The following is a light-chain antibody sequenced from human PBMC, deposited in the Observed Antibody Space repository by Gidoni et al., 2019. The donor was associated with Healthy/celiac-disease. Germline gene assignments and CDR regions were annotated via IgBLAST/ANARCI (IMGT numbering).Light chain of an antibody. CDR2: WAS. V-gene: IGKV4-1*01. CDR1: QSVLYSSNNKNY. Sequence: DIVMTQSPDSLAVSLGERATINCKSSQSVLYSSNNKNYLAWYQQKPGQTPKLLIYWASTRESGVPDRFSGSGSGTDFTRTISSLQAEDVAVYYCQQDYSTPPTFGQGTKVEIK. CDR3: QQDYSTPPT. J-gene: IGKJ1*01.